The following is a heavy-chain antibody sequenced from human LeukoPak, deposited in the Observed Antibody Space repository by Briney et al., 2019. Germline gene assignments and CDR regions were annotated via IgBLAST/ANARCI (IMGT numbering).Heavy chain of an antibody. CDR1: GGSISSSSYY. Sequence: SETLSLTCTVSGGSISSSSYYWGWIRQPPGKGLEWIGSIYYSGSTYYNPSLKSRVTISVDTSKNQFSLKLSSVTAADTAAYYCARFPDYYYDSSGAGDYWGQGTLVTVSS. D-gene: IGHD3-22*01. V-gene: IGHV4-39*01. J-gene: IGHJ4*02. CDR2: IYYSGST. CDR3: ARFPDYYYDSSGAGDY.